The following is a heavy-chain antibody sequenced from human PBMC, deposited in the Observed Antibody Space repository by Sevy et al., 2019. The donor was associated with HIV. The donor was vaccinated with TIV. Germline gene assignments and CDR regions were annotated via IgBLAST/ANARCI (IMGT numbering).Heavy chain of an antibody. D-gene: IGHD3-22*01. Sequence: GGSLRLSCEASGFTFVTYAMNWVRQAPGKGLEWVSGISGSGGSTYYADSVKGRFTISRDNSKNTLCLQMNSLRAEDTAVYYCAKDVYDSSGYYPMGAFDIWGQGTLVTVSS. CDR1: GFTFVTYA. CDR3: AKDVYDSSGYYPMGAFDI. V-gene: IGHV3-23*01. CDR2: ISGSGGST. J-gene: IGHJ3*02.